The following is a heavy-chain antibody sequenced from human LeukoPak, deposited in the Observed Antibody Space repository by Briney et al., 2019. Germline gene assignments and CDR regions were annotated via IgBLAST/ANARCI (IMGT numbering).Heavy chain of an antibody. CDR3: ARDGLGLYGMDV. CDR1: GFTFSSYG. D-gene: IGHD3/OR15-3a*01. J-gene: IGHJ6*02. CDR2: IWYDGSNK. Sequence: GGSLRLSCAASGFTFSSYGMHWVRQAPGKGLEWVAVIWYDGSNKYYADSVKGRFTISRDNSKNTLYLQMSSLRAEDTAVYYCARDGLGLYGMDVWGQGTTVTVSS. V-gene: IGHV3-33*01.